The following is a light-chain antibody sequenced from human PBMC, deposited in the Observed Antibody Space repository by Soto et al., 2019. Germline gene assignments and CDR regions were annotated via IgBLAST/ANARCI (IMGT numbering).Light chain of an antibody. CDR1: SSDVGGYNH. J-gene: IGLJ2*01. V-gene: IGLV2-14*01. CDR3: SSYTSSSTLGV. Sequence: QSVLTQAASVSGSPGQSISISCTGTSSDVGGYNHVSWYQQHPGKAPKLMIYDVSNRPSGVSNRFSGSKSGNTASLTISGLQAEDEADYYCSSYTSSSTLGVFGGGTKVTVL. CDR2: DVS.